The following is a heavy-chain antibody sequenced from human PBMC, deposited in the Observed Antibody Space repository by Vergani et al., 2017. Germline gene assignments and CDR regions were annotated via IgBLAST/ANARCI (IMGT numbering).Heavy chain of an antibody. CDR2: IITFFGTT. V-gene: IGHV1-69*13. CDR1: GGPFKNSA. J-gene: IGHJ3*02. Sequence: QVQLVQSGAEVKKPGSSVKVSCKASGGPFKNSAFSWVRQVPGQGLEWMGRIITFFGTTDYAQKFQGRFTIIADESTSTAYMELSSLRSEDTAVYYCARNRDIVVVPAAMDIWGQGTMVTVSS. CDR3: ARNRDIVVVPAAMDI. D-gene: IGHD2-2*01.